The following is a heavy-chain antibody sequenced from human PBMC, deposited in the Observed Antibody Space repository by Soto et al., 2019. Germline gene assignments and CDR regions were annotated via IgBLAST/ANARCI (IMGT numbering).Heavy chain of an antibody. CDR3: ARSPPLRAYWYCDL. CDR2: IYYSGST. Sequence: QVQLQESGPGLVKPSETLSLTCTVSGGSVSSGSYYWSWIRQPPGKGLEWIGYIYYSGSTNYNPSLKSRVPISVDTSKNQFSLKLSSVTAADTAVYSCARSPPLRAYWYCDLWGRGTLVTVSS. CDR1: GGSVSSGSYY. J-gene: IGHJ2*01. V-gene: IGHV4-61*01.